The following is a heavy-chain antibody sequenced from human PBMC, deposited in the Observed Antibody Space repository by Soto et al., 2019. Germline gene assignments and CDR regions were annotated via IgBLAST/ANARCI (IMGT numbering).Heavy chain of an antibody. CDR2: IWYDGSNK. J-gene: IGHJ6*02. CDR1: GFTFSSYG. Sequence: QVQLVESGGGVVQPGRSLRLSCAASGFTFSSYGMHWVRQAPGKGLEWVAVIWYDGSNKYYADSVKGRFTISRDNSKNTLYLQMNSRRAEDTAVYYCARDLGYYDILTGTYYYYYGMDVWGQGTTVTVSS. V-gene: IGHV3-33*01. D-gene: IGHD3-9*01. CDR3: ARDLGYYDILTGTYYYYYGMDV.